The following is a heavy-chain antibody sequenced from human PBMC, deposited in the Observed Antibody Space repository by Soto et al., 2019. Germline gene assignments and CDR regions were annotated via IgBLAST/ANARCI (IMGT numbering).Heavy chain of an antibody. J-gene: IGHJ6*02. CDR1: VYRVSRYC. V-gene: IGHV5-10-1*01. CDR3: ARKMGYYYGMDV. CDR2: IDPSDSYT. Sequence: GESVKISSEGCVYRVSRYCIACVPQMPGKGLEWMGRIDPSDSYTNYSPSFQGHVTISADKSISTAYLQWSSLKASDTAMYYCARKMGYYYGMDVWGQGTTVTVSS.